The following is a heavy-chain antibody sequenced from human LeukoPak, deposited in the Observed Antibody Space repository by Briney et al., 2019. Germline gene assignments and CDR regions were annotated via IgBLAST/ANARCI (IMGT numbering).Heavy chain of an antibody. D-gene: IGHD4/OR15-4a*01. CDR3: ARDQVRRYYYYGMDV. V-gene: IGHV4-39*07. CDR2: IYHSGST. J-gene: IGHJ6*04. Sequence: SETLSLTCTVSGGSVSSGSYYWSWIRQPPGKGLEWIGSIYHSGSTYYNPSLKSRVTISVDTSKNQFSLKLSSVTAADTAVYYCARDQVRRYYYYGMDVWGKGTTVTVSS. CDR1: GGSVSSGSYY.